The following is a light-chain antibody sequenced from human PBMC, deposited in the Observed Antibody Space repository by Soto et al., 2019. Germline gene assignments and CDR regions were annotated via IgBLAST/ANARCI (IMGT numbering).Light chain of an antibody. CDR3: QQYGSSFT. J-gene: IGKJ3*01. V-gene: IGKV3-20*01. CDR2: GAS. Sequence: EIVLTQSPGTLSLSPGERATLSCRASQSVSSSYLAWYQQKPGQAPRLLIYGASTRATGIPDRFSGIGSGTDFHLTISRLVPEDFAVYYCQQYGSSFTFGPGTKVDIK. CDR1: QSVSSSY.